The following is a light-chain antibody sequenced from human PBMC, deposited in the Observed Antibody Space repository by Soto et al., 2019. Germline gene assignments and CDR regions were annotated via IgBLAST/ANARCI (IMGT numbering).Light chain of an antibody. J-gene: IGKJ5*01. V-gene: IGKV1-39*01. CDR3: QRTYSFSIT. CDR2: AAS. Sequence: DIQMTQPPSSLSASVGDRVTITCRASQTISSYLNWYQQKPGKAPKLLIYAASSLQSGVPSRFSGSGSGTDFTLTISCLQPEDFATYYCQRTYSFSITFGQGTRLEIK. CDR1: QTISSY.